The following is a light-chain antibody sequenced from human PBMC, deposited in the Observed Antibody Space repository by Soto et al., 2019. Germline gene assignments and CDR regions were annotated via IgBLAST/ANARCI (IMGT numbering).Light chain of an antibody. CDR3: QQYAASPLT. CDR2: RAS. CDR1: QSVSSNY. J-gene: IGKJ4*01. Sequence: EIVLTQSSGTLSLSPGERVTLSCRASQSVSSNYLAWYQQKSGQAPRLLIYRASTRATGIPDRFSGSGSGTDCSLIISRLEPEDSAVYYCQQYAASPLTFGGGTKLEIK. V-gene: IGKV3-20*01.